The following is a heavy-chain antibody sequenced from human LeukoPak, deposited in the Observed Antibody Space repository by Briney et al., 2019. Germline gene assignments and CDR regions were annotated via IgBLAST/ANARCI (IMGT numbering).Heavy chain of an antibody. CDR2: INHSGST. D-gene: IGHD2-2*01. CDR1: GGSFSGYY. J-gene: IGHJ5*02. Sequence: SETLSLTCAVHGGSFSGYYWSWIRQPPGKGLEWIGEINHSGSTIYNPSLKSRVTISVDTSKNQFSLKLSSVTAADTAVYYCARGHGTSRFSRPVPWGQGTLVTVSS. CDR3: ARGHGTSRFSRPVP. V-gene: IGHV4-34*01.